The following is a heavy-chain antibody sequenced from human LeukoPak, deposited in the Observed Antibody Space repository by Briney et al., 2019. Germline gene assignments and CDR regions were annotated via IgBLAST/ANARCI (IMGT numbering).Heavy chain of an antibody. CDR1: GFTFRHYW. J-gene: IGHJ4*02. D-gene: IGHD4-23*01. Sequence: GRSLRLSCAVSGFTFRHYWMSWVRQAPGKGLEWVANIELDGGEPNSVHSVKGRFTISRDNASNSLYLQMNSLRAEDTAVYYCARDRGYSTFDYWGQGTLVTVSS. V-gene: IGHV3-7*01. CDR3: ARDRGYSTFDY. CDR2: IELDGGEP.